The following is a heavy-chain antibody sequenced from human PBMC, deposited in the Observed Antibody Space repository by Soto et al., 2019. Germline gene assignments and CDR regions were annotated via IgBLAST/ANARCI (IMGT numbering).Heavy chain of an antibody. J-gene: IGHJ4*02. CDR2: ISGSGDIT. CDR1: GFTFSSYA. D-gene: IGHD3-10*01. Sequence: EVQLLESGGGLVQPGGSLRLSCAASGFTFSSYAMSWVRQAPGKGLEWVSAISGSGDITHYADSVKGRFTISRDNSKNTRYLQMNSLRAEDTAVYYCVLWPPYYFDYWGQGTLVTVSS. CDR3: VLWPPYYFDY. V-gene: IGHV3-23*01.